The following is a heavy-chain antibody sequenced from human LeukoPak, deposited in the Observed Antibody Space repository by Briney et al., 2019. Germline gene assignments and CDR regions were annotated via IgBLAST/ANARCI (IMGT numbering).Heavy chain of an antibody. D-gene: IGHD6-13*01. J-gene: IGHJ4*02. Sequence: GASVKVSCKASGYTFTSYGISWVRRAPGQGLEWMGWISAYNGNTNYAQKLQGRVTMTTDTSTSTAYMELRSLRSDDTAVYYCARGSPGIAAAGTFWYYFDYWGQGTLVTVSS. CDR3: ARGSPGIAAAGTFWYYFDY. CDR1: GYTFTSYG. CDR2: ISAYNGNT. V-gene: IGHV1-18*01.